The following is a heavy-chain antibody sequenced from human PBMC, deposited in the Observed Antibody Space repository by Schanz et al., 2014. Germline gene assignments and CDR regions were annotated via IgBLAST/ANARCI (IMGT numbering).Heavy chain of an antibody. CDR1: GFDFNSYS. J-gene: IGHJ4*01. CDR2: IATSSSTR. CDR3: AREQIMAAACLVDY. Sequence: EVRLVESGGGLVQPGGSLRLSCEASGFDFNSYSMNWVRQVPGKGLEWLSYIATSSSTRHYADSVKGRVTISRDNAKTSLYLQMNSLTADDTAVYYCAREQIMAAACLVDYWGHGTLVTVSS. V-gene: IGHV3-48*01. D-gene: IGHD6-13*01.